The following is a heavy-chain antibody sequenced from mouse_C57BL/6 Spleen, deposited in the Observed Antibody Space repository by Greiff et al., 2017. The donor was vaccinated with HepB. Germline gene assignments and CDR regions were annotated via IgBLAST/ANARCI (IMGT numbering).Heavy chain of an antibody. Sequence: VQLQQPGAELVRPGSSVKLSCKASGYTFTSYWMHWVKQRPIQGLEWIGNIDPSDSETHYNQKFKDKATLTVDKSSSTAYMQLSSLTSEDSAVYYCARSAVYYYGSSLSYFDYWGQGTTLTVSS. CDR3: ARSAVYYYGSSLSYFDY. CDR1: GYTFTSYW. V-gene: IGHV1-52*01. J-gene: IGHJ2*01. CDR2: IDPSDSET. D-gene: IGHD1-1*01.